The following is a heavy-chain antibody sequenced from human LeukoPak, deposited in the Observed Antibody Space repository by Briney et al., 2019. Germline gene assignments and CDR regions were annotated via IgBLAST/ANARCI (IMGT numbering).Heavy chain of an antibody. CDR1: GGSFSGYY. V-gene: IGHV4-34*01. J-gene: IGHJ5*02. CDR3: ARATHYDYIWGSYRFHNWFDP. Sequence: PSETLSLTCAVYGGSFSGYYWSWIRQPPGKGLEWIGEINHSGSTNYNPSLKSRVTISVGTSKNQFSLKLSSVTAADTAVYYCARATHYDYIWGSYRFHNWFDPWGQGTLVTVSS. D-gene: IGHD3-16*02. CDR2: INHSGST.